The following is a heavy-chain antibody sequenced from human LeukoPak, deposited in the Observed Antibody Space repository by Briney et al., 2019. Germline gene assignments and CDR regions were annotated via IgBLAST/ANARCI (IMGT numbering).Heavy chain of an antibody. J-gene: IGHJ4*02. CDR3: ARAPGSAYSSYYFDF. V-gene: IGHV4-59*01. CDR2: IYYSGGT. CDR1: GGSISSYC. D-gene: IGHD3-22*01. Sequence: PSETLSLTCTVSGGSISSYCWSWIRQPPGKGLEWIGYIYYSGGTNYNPSLKSRVTISVDSSMNQFSLKLSSVTAADTAVYYCARAPGSAYSSYYFDFWGQGTLVTVSS.